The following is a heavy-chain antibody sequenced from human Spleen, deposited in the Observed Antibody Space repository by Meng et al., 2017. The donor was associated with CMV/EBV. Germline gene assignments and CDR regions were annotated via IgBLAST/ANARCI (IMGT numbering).Heavy chain of an antibody. CDR3: APRGVAVA. V-gene: IGHV3-7*03. Sequence: GESLKISCAASGFTFSDYWMSWARQAPGKGLEWVANIKQDSSEKYYVDSVKGRITVSRDNAKNSLYLHMNNLRSDDTAVYYCAPRGVAVAWGQGTLVTVSS. D-gene: IGHD3-10*01. CDR1: GFTFSDYW. J-gene: IGHJ4*02. CDR2: IKQDSSEK.